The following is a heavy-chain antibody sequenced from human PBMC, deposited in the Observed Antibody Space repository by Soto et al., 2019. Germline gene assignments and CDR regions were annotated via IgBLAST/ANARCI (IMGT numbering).Heavy chain of an antibody. CDR1: GFTFSGYS. J-gene: IGHJ6*02. V-gene: IGHV3-48*02. D-gene: IGHD3-22*01. Sequence: GGSLRLSCAASGFTFSGYSMNWVRQAPWKGLEWVSYMSSSSSTIYYADSVKGRFTISRDNAKNSLYLQMNSLRDEDTAVYYCARVGHVGYYCDRSGYYKQEYYYYGMDVWGQGTTVTVSS. CDR2: MSSSSSTI. CDR3: ARVGHVGYYCDRSGYYKQEYYYYGMDV.